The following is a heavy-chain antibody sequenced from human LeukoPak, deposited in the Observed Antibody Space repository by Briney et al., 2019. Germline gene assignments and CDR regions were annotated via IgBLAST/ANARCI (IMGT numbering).Heavy chain of an antibody. V-gene: IGHV1-46*01. CDR2: INPSGGST. CDR1: GYTFTSYY. CDR3: ASIGRMITFGGVIEPFDY. D-gene: IGHD3-16*02. Sequence: ASVKVSCKASGYTFTSYYMHWVRQAPGQGLEWMGIINPSGGSTSYAQKFQGRVTMTRDTSISTAYMELSRLRSDDTAVYYCASIGRMITFGGVIEPFDYWGQGTLVTVSS. J-gene: IGHJ4*02.